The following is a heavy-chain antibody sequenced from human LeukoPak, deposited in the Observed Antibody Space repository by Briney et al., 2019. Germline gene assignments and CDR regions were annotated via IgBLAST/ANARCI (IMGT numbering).Heavy chain of an antibody. J-gene: IGHJ4*02. CDR3: AREFDY. V-gene: IGHV3-33*08. Sequence: GGSLRLSCAASGFTFSSYSMNWVRQAPGKGLEWVAVIWYDGSNKYYADSVKGRFTISRDNSKNTLYLQMNSLRAEDTAVYYCAREFDYWGQGTLVTVSS. CDR2: IWYDGSNK. CDR1: GFTFSSYS.